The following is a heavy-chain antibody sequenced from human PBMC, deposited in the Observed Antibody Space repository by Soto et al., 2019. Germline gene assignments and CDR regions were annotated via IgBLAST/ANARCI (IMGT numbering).Heavy chain of an antibody. D-gene: IGHD2-15*01. CDR2: INPSGGST. J-gene: IGHJ4*02. Sequence: ASVKVSCKASGYTFTSYYMHWVRQAPGQGLEWMGIINPSGGSTSYAQKFQGRVTITRDTSASTAYMELSSLRSEDTAVYYCARGPLVPFVVVVAAILDYWGQGTRVTGSS. CDR3: ARGPLVPFVVVVAAILDY. V-gene: IGHV1-46*01. CDR1: GYTFTSYY.